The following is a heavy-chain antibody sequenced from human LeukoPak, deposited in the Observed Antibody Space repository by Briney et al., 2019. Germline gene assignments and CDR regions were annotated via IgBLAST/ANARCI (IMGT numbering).Heavy chain of an antibody. V-gene: IGHV1-69*05. CDR1: GGTFSSYA. CDR2: IIPIFGTA. D-gene: IGHD3-3*01. J-gene: IGHJ5*02. Sequence: ASVKVSCKASGGTFSSYAISWVRQAPGQGLEWMGEIIPIFGTANYAQKFQGRVTITTDESTSTAYMELSSLRSEDTAVYYCARNKRTIFGVVISWFDPWGQGTLVTVSS. CDR3: ARNKRTIFGVVISWFDP.